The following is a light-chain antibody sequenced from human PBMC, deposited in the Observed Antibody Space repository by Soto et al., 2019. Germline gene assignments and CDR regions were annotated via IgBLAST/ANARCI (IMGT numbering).Light chain of an antibody. CDR1: SSDVGGYNY. J-gene: IGLJ3*02. Sequence: QSVLTQPASVSGSPGQSITISCTGTSSDVGGYNYVSWYQRHPGKAPKLMIYDVSNRPSGVSNRFSGSKSGNTASLTISGLQADDEADYYCSSYTSSGTLWVFGGGTKLTVL. CDR3: SSYTSSGTLWV. V-gene: IGLV2-14*01. CDR2: DVS.